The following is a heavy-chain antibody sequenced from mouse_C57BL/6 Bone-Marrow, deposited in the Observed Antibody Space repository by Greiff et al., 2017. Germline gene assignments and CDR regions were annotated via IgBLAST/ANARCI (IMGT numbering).Heavy chain of an antibody. CDR2: IHPDSGST. J-gene: IGHJ4*01. D-gene: IGHD3-1*01. CDR3: ANSRDTLAMDY. Sequence: QVLLQQSGAELVKPGASVKMSCKASGYTFTSYWMTWVQQRPGQGLEWIGEIHPDSGSTNYNEKFKRKATLTVDKSSSTAYMQLSSLTSEDSAVYYCANSRDTLAMDYWGQGTAVTVSS. V-gene: IGHV1-55*01. CDR1: GYTFTSYW.